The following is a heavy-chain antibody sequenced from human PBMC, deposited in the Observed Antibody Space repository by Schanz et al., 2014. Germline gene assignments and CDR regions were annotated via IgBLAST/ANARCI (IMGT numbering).Heavy chain of an antibody. D-gene: IGHD4-17*01. V-gene: IGHV3-15*01. CDR1: GFTFSASA. CDR3: SADLTAVDYDAIGL. CDR2: IKSKVDGGTT. J-gene: IGHJ3*01. Sequence: VYLVESGGDLVKPGGSLRLSCAASGFTFSASAMHWVRQAPGKGLEWVGRIKSKVDGGTTDNAAPVQGRFTISRDDSKNTLHLQMNSLKTEDTAVYYCSADLTAVDYDAIGLWGQGTMVTVSS.